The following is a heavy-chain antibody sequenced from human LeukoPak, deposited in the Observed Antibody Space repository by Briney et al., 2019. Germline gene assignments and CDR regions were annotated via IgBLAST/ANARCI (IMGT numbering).Heavy chain of an antibody. CDR1: GGSISSYY. CDR3: ARSIAVAGTDNWFDP. J-gene: IGHJ5*02. D-gene: IGHD6-19*01. CDR2: IYYSEST. Sequence: SETLSLTCTVSGGSISSYYWSWIRQPPGKGLEWIGYIYYSESTNYNPSLKSRVTISVDTSKNQFSLKLSSVTAADTAVYYCARSIAVAGTDNWFDPWGQGTLVTVSS. V-gene: IGHV4-59*01.